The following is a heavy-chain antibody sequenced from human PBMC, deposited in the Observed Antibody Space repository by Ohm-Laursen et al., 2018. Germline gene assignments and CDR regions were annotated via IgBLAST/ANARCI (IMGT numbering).Heavy chain of an antibody. J-gene: IGHJ4*02. CDR2: INHSGST. D-gene: IGHD4-17*01. CDR3: ARAGKGYGDRRYFDY. CDR1: GGSFSGYY. V-gene: IGHV4-34*01. Sequence: SDTLSLTCAVYGGSFSGYYWSWIRQPPGKGLEWIGEINHSGSTNYNPSLKSRVTISVDTSKNQFSLKLSSVTAADTAVYYCARAGKGYGDRRYFDYWGQGTLVTVSS.